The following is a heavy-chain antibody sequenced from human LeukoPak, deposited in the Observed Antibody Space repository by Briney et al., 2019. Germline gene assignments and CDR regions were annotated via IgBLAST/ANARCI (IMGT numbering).Heavy chain of an antibody. J-gene: IGHJ4*02. Sequence: GGSLRLSCAASGYTFSSYWMHWVRHAPGKGRVWVSRINSDGSSTSYADSVKGRFTISRDNAKNTLYLQMNSLRAEDTAVYYYARTPEYYYDSSGYYGRWGQGTLVTVSS. CDR3: ARTPEYYYDSSGYYGR. CDR2: INSDGSST. CDR1: GYTFSSYW. V-gene: IGHV3-74*01. D-gene: IGHD3-22*01.